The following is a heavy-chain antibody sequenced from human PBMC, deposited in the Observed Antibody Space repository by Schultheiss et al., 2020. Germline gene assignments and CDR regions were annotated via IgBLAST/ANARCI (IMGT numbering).Heavy chain of an antibody. D-gene: IGHD2-8*01. CDR2: IYYSGST. J-gene: IGHJ6*02. CDR3: ARGRGVRYYYYGMDV. V-gene: IGHV4-30-4*01. CDR1: GGSISSGDYY. Sequence: SETLSLTCTVSGGSISSGDYYWSWIRQPPGKGLEWIGYIYYSGSTYYNPSLKSRVTISVDTSKNQFSLKLSSVTAAYTAVYYCARGRGVRYYYYGMDVWGQGTTVTVSS.